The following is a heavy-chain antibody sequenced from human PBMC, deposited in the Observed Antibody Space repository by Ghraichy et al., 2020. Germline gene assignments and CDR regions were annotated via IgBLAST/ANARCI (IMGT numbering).Heavy chain of an antibody. CDR1: GFTFSDYY. J-gene: IGHJ4*02. CDR2: ISRSGSSI. CDR3: ARDSPSDGYNIPFDY. Sequence: GGSLRLSCAASGFTFSDYYMSWIRQAPGKGLEWVSYISRSGSSIYYADSVKGRFTISRDNAKNSLYLQINSLRAEDTAVYYCARDSPSDGYNIPFDYWGQGTLVTVSS. D-gene: IGHD5-24*01. V-gene: IGHV3-11*01.